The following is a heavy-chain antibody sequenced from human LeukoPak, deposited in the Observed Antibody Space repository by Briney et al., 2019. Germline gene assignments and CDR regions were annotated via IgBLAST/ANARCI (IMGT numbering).Heavy chain of an antibody. V-gene: IGHV3-23*01. J-gene: IGHJ5*02. CDR2: IIGSGSST. CDR1: GFTFSSYG. Sequence: GGSLRLSCAASGFTFSSYGMSWVRQAPGKGLQWVSVIIGSGSSTYYADSVKGRFTISRDNAKNPLYLQMNSLRAEDTAFYYCAKEAGGWPHNWFDPWGQGTLVTVSS. CDR3: AKEAGGWPHNWFDP. D-gene: IGHD6-19*01.